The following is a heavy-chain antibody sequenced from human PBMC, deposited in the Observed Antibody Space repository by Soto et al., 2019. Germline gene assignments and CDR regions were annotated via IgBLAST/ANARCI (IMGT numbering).Heavy chain of an antibody. CDR3: AKELYYGDYVPFDS. CDR1: GFTFSSYG. Sequence: QVQLVESGGGVVQPGRSLRLSCAASGFTFSSYGMHWVRQAPGKGLEWVAVISYDGSNKYYADSVKGRFTISRDKSKNTLYLQMNSLRAEDTAVYYCAKELYYGDYVPFDSWGQGTLVTVSS. D-gene: IGHD4-17*01. V-gene: IGHV3-30*18. J-gene: IGHJ4*02. CDR2: ISYDGSNK.